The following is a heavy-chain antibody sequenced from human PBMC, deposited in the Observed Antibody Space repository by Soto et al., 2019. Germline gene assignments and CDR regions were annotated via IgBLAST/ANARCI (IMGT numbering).Heavy chain of an antibody. J-gene: IGHJ4*02. CDR2: IIPIFGTA. V-gene: IGHV1-69*13. D-gene: IGHD6-13*01. Sequence: SVKVSCKASGGTFSSYAISWVRQAPGQGLEWMGGIIPIFGTANYAQKFQGRVTITADESTSTAYMELSSLRSEDTAVYYCASDSIELAPSMGSDYWGQATFVTGSS. CDR3: ASDSIELAPSMGSDY. CDR1: GGTFSSYA.